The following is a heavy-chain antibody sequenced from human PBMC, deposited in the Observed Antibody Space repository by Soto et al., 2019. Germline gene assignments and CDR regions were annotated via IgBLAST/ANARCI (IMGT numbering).Heavy chain of an antibody. D-gene: IGHD6-13*01. J-gene: IGHJ4*02. V-gene: IGHV1-18*01. Sequence: ASVTGSCQASGSTLTSYGISWVRQAPGQGLEWMGWISAYNGNTNYAQKLQGRVTMTTDTSTSTAYMELRSLRSDDTAVYYCAGIAAAGYFDYWGQGTLVTVSS. CDR3: AGIAAAGYFDY. CDR2: ISAYNGNT. CDR1: GSTLTSYG.